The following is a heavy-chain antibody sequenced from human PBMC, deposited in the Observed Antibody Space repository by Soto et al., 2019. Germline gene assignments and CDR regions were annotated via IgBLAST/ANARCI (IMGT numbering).Heavy chain of an antibody. Sequence: SVKVSCKASGDTFSTYSITWMRQAPGRGLEWVGGIIPRTAKSNYAQKFEGRVTFTADESTSTAYMQLSSLTSEDTAVYYCARDDSGFSGSHYIDYFNYWGQGALVTVS. J-gene: IGHJ4*02. V-gene: IGHV1-69*13. CDR3: ARDDSGFSGSHYIDYFNY. CDR1: GDTFSTYS. CDR2: IIPRTAKS. D-gene: IGHD1-26*01.